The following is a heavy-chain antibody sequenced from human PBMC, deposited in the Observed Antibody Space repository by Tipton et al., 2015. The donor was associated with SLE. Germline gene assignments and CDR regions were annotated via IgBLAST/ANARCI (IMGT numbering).Heavy chain of an antibody. J-gene: IGHJ4*02. V-gene: IGHV4-61*01. D-gene: IGHD2-2*01. CDR2: IYYSGST. CDR3: ARDVAPAAVPLFEY. CDR1: GGSLTSTNFY. Sequence: TLSLTCTVSGGSLTSTNFYWGWIRQPPGKGLEWIGYIYYSGSTNYNPSLKSRVTMSVDTSKNQISLKLSSVTAADTAVYYCARDVAPAAVPLFEYWGQGTLVTVSS.